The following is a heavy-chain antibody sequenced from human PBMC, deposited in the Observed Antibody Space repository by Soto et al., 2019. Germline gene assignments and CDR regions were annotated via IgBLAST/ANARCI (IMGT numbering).Heavy chain of an antibody. CDR1: GGSISSDYYH. V-gene: IGHV4-30-4*08. D-gene: IGHD1-1*01. J-gene: IGHJ4*02. CDR3: ARHFKLEPSLFDY. CDR2: IYYSGST. Sequence: SETLSLTCTVSGGSISSDYYHWTWIRQSPGRGLEWIGYIYYSGSTNYNPSFKSRVTISVDTSKNQFSLQLSSVTAADTAVYYCARHFKLEPSLFDYWGQGTLVTVSS.